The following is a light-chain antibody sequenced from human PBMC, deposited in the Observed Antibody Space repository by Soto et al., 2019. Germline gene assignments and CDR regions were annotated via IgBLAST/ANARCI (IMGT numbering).Light chain of an antibody. CDR2: GAS. CDR1: QSVSNSY. V-gene: IGKV3D-15*01. CDR3: QQYNAWPRT. J-gene: IGKJ1*01. Sequence: EIVLTQSPATLSLSPRERATLSCMASQSVSNSYLAWYQQKPGQAPRLLIYGASNRATGIPDRFSGSGSGTEFTLTITSLQSEDFAVYYCQQYNAWPRTFGQGTKVDI.